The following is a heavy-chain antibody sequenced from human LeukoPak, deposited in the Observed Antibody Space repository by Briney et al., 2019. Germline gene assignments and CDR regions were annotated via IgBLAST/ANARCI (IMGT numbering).Heavy chain of an antibody. CDR1: GFTFSTYS. CDR3: ARDIAVSGNYFDY. Sequence: KSGGSLRLSCAASGFTFSTYSMNWVRQAPGKGLEWVSSISSGSGYIYYTDSVKGRFTISRDNAKNTLYLQMNSLRAEDTAVYYCARDIAVSGNYFDYWGQGTLVTVSS. CDR2: ISSGSGYI. J-gene: IGHJ4*02. D-gene: IGHD6-19*01. V-gene: IGHV3-21*01.